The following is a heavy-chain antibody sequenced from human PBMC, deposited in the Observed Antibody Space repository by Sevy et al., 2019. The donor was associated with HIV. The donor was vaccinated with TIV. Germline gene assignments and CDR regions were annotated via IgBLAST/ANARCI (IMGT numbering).Heavy chain of an antibody. CDR2: ISYDGSNK. J-gene: IGHJ4*02. CDR3: EREGLLFRRNYFDY. V-gene: IGHV3-30-3*01. CDR1: GFTFSSYA. Sequence: GESLKISCAASGFTFSSYAMHWVRQAPGKGLEWVAVISYDGSNKYYADSVKGRFTISRDNSKNTMYLQMKSLRAEDTAVYSGEREGLLFRRNYFDYWGQGTMVTVSS. D-gene: IGHD2-21*02.